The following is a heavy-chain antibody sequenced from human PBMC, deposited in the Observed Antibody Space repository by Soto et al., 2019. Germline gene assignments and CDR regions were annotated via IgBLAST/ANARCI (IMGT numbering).Heavy chain of an antibody. CDR3: AKELISSSMGALDI. D-gene: IGHD3-10*01. V-gene: IGHV3-9*01. CDR1: GFTFDDYA. CDR2: ISWNSGSR. Sequence: GGSLRLSCAASGFTFDDYAMHWVRQPPGKGLEWVPGISWNSGSRGYADSVKGRFTISRDNAKKSLYLQLNSLRPGDTALYYCAKELISSSMGALDIWGQGTMVTVSS. J-gene: IGHJ3*02.